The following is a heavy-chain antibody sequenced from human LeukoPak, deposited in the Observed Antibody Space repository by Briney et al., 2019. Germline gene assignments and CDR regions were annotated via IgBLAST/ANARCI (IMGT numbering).Heavy chain of an antibody. D-gene: IGHD6-6*01. CDR1: GGSISSSTYY. CDR3: ARNSSSGFDY. J-gene: IGHJ4*02. Sequence: SETLSLTCTVSGGSISSSTYYWGWIRQPPGRGLEWLGTIYYRGSTYYNPSLKSRVTISVDTSKNQFSLKLSSVTAADTAVYYCARNSSSGFDYWGQGSLVTVSS. V-gene: IGHV4-39*01. CDR2: IYYRGST.